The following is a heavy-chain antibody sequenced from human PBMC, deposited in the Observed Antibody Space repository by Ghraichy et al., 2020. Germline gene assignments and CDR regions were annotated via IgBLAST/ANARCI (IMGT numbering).Heavy chain of an antibody. V-gene: IGHV3-23*01. CDR1: GFSFSSHG. Sequence: GESLNISCAASGFSFSSHGMSWVRQAPGKGLEWVSSISSSGGSTFYTNSVKGRLTISRDNSKNTLYLQMNSLRAEDTAMYYCAKIAVTGLWYFDLWGRGTLVTVSS. CDR3: AKIAVTGLWYFDL. J-gene: IGHJ2*01. CDR2: ISSSGGST. D-gene: IGHD6-19*01.